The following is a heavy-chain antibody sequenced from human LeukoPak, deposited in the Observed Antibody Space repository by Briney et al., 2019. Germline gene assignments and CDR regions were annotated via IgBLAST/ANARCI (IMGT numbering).Heavy chain of an antibody. V-gene: IGHV3-23*01. D-gene: IGHD3-10*01. CDR1: GFTFSSYA. CDR3: ASDRASYYYGSGSYYSPY. Sequence: PGGSLRLSCAASGFTFSSYAMSWVRQAPGKGLGWVSAISGSGGSTYYADSVKGRFTISRDNSKNTLYLQMNSLRAEDTAVYYCASDRASYYYGSGSYYSPYWGQGTLVTVSS. J-gene: IGHJ4*02. CDR2: ISGSGGST.